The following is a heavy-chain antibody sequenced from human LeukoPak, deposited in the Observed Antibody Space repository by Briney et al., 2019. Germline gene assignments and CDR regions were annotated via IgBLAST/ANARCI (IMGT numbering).Heavy chain of an antibody. CDR1: GFTFSSYA. D-gene: IGHD3-10*01. V-gene: IGHV3-33*08. CDR3: SLIWS. J-gene: IGHJ5*02. Sequence: GGSLRLSCAASGFTFSSYAMSWVRQAPGKGLEWVALIWYDGSNKWYADSVKGRFTISRDNSKNTLYLQMNSLRAEDTAVYYCSLIWSWGQGTLVTVSS. CDR2: IWYDGSNK.